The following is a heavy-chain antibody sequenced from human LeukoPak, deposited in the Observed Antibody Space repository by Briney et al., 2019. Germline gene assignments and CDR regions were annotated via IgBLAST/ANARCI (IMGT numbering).Heavy chain of an antibody. CDR3: AKNYNSHDAFDI. V-gene: IGHV3-23*01. D-gene: IGHD5-24*01. CDR1: GLTFSSHA. J-gene: IGHJ3*02. CDR2: ISGSGGET. Sequence: GGSLRHSCAASGLTFSSHAMTWVRQAPGKGLEWVSGISGSGGETFYADSVRGRFTISRDNSRNTLNLQMNSLRAEDTAVYYCAKNYNSHDAFDIWGQGTMVAVSS.